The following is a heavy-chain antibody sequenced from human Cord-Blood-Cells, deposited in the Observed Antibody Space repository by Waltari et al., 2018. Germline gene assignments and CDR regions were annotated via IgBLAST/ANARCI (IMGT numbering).Heavy chain of an antibody. CDR1: GGAISSSSYY. D-gene: IGHD6-6*01. Sequence: QLQLQESGPGLVKPSETLSLTCTVSGGAISSSSYYWGWIRQPPGKGLEWIGRIYYSGSTYYNPSLKGRVTISVDTSKNQFSLKLSSVTAADTAVYYCAYLAARAYFDYWGQGTLVTVSS. CDR3: AYLAARAYFDY. J-gene: IGHJ4*02. V-gene: IGHV4-39*01. CDR2: IYYSGST.